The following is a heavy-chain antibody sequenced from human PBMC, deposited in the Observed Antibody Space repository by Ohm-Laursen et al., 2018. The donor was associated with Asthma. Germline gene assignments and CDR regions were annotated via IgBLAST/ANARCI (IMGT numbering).Heavy chain of an antibody. CDR2: ITHAGYA. J-gene: IGHJ4*02. CDR3: VASRQSAWGWDL. V-gene: IGHV4-34*08. CDR1: GDSFGAYY. D-gene: IGHD1-26*01. Sequence: SETLSLTCPASGDSFGAYYFSWIRQLPGQGLEWIGEITHAGYANYNASLESRVTISVDTSKEQFSLIVNSVTHADTAVYFCVASRQSAWGWDLWGQGTLVPVSS.